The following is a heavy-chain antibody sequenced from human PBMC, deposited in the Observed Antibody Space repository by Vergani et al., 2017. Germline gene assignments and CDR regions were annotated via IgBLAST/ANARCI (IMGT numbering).Heavy chain of an antibody. Sequence: QVRLQESGPGLVKPSETLSLTCSVSGGSMSGYYWSWIRQPPGKELEWIGYMYHSGSTNYNPSLETRVTISGDTSKSQFSLKLNSVTAADTAVYYCGRVADFYGLGSRLLDLWGQGILVTVSS. V-gene: IGHV4-59*01. CDR2: MYHSGST. CDR1: GGSMSGYY. CDR3: GRVADFYGLGSRLLDL. J-gene: IGHJ5*02. D-gene: IGHD3-10*01.